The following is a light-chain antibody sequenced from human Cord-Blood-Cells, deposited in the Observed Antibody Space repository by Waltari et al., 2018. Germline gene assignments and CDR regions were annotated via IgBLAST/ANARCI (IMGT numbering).Light chain of an antibody. CDR3: QQSYSTPPT. Sequence: DIQMTQSPSSLSASVGDRVTITCRASQSISSYLNWYQQKPGKAPKLLIYAVSSVQSGVPSRFGGSGSGTDFTLTISSLQPEDFATYYCQQSYSTPPTFGQGTKVEIK. CDR2: AVS. CDR1: QSISSY. V-gene: IGKV1-39*01. J-gene: IGKJ1*01.